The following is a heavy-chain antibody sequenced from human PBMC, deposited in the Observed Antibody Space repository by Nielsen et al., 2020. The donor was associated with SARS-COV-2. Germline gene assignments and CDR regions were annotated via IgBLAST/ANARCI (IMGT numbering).Heavy chain of an antibody. CDR3: ARGVGATTFYYYYGMDV. J-gene: IGHJ6*02. Sequence: GESLKISCAASGFTFSSYGMHWVRQAPGKGLEWVAVIWYDGSNKYYADSVKGRFTISRDNAKNSLYLQMNSLRDEDTAVYYCARGVGATTFYYYYGMDVWGQGTTVTVSS. D-gene: IGHD1-26*01. CDR1: GFTFSSYG. V-gene: IGHV3-33*01. CDR2: IWYDGSNK.